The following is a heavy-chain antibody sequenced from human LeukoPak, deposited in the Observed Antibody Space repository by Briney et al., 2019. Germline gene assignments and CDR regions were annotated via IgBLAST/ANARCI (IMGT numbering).Heavy chain of an antibody. V-gene: IGHV4-39*07. CDR2: IYYSGST. J-gene: IGHJ5*02. Sequence: SETLSLTCTVSGGSISSSSYYWGWIRQPPGKGLEWIGSIYYSGSTYYNPSLKSRVTISVDTSKNQFSLKLSSVTAADTAVYYCARERVLRFLEWLSSVTYWLDPWGQGTLVTVSS. CDR3: ARERVLRFLEWLSSVTYWLDP. D-gene: IGHD3-3*01. CDR1: GGSISSSSYY.